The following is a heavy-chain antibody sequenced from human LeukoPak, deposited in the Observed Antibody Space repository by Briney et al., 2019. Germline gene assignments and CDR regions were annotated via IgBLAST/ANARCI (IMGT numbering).Heavy chain of an antibody. CDR2: IRSSGSTI. D-gene: IGHD6-13*01. Sequence: AGGSLRLSCAASGFTFSDYYMSWIRQAPGKGLEWVSYIRSSGSTIYYADSVKGRFTISRDNAKNSLYLQMNSLRAEDTAVYYCATIRGDSSSWYVGDYFDYWGQGTLVPVSS. CDR1: GFTFSDYY. CDR3: ATIRGDSSSWYVGDYFDY. V-gene: IGHV3-11*01. J-gene: IGHJ4*02.